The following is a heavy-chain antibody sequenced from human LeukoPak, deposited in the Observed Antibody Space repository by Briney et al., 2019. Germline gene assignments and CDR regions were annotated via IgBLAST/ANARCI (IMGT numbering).Heavy chain of an antibody. V-gene: IGHV1-46*01. D-gene: IGHD2-15*01. CDR1: GYTFTSYY. CDR2: INPSGGST. CDR3: ASGYCSGGSCYAPGY. Sequence: ASVKVSCKASGYTFTSYYMHWVRQAPGQGLEWMGIINPSGGSTSYAQKFQGRVTITADKSTSTAYMELSSLRSEDTAVYYCASGYCSGGSCYAPGYWGQGTLVTVSS. J-gene: IGHJ4*02.